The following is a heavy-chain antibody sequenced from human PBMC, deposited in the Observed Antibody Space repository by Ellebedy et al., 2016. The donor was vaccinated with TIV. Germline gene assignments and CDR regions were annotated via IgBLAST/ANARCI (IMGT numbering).Heavy chain of an antibody. CDR1: GGSISSSSYY. V-gene: IGHV4-61*01. Sequence: SETLSLTCTVSGGSISSSSYYWSWIRQPPGKGLEWIGYIYYSGSTNYNPSLKSRVTISVDTSKNQFSLKLSSVTAADTAVYYCARGHAPPFNWFDPWGQGTLVTVSS. CDR3: ARGHAPPFNWFDP. CDR2: IYYSGST. J-gene: IGHJ5*02. D-gene: IGHD3-3*02.